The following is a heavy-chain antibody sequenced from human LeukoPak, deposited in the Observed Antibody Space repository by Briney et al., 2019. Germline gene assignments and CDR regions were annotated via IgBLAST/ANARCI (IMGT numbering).Heavy chain of an antibody. V-gene: IGHV1-2*02. CDR3: ARPELGYCSGGSCYFDY. D-gene: IGHD2-15*01. CDR2: INPNSGGT. J-gene: IGHJ4*02. Sequence: ASVKVSCKASGYTFTGYYMHWVRQAPGQGLEWMGWINPNSGGTNYAQKFQGRVTMTRDTSISTAYMELSRLRSDDTAVYYCARPELGYCSGGSCYFDYWGQGTLVTVSS. CDR1: GYTFTGYY.